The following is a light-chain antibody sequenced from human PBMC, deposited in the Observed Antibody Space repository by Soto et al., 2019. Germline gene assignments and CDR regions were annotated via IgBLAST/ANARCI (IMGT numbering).Light chain of an antibody. J-gene: IGKJ5*01. Sequence: IVVTQFPAILSLNPGERATLSCRASQSIHTSLAWYQQKPGQPPRLVVYDSTLRANGVPDRFGGSRSGTEFTLTINNLEPEDFAVYYCQQRNVWPPITFGQGTRLEI. V-gene: IGKV3-11*01. CDR3: QQRNVWPPIT. CDR1: QSIHTS. CDR2: DST.